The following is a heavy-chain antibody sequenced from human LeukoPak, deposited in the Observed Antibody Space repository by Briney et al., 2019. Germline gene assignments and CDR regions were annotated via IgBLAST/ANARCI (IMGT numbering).Heavy chain of an antibody. CDR2: IYYSGST. Sequence: SETLSLTCTVSGGSISSYYWSWIRQPPGKGLEWIGYIYYSGSTNYNPSLKSRVTISVDTSKNQFPLKLSSVTAADTAVYYCARDRSSGWYFDYWGQGTLVTVSS. CDR1: GGSISSYY. CDR3: ARDRSSGWYFDY. V-gene: IGHV4-59*01. J-gene: IGHJ4*02. D-gene: IGHD6-19*01.